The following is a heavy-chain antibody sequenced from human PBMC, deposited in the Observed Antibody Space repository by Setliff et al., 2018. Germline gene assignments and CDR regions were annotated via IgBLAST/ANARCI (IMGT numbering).Heavy chain of an antibody. J-gene: IGHJ3*02. D-gene: IGHD5-12*01. CDR2: IYTSGST. CDR1: GGSISSGSYY. V-gene: IGHV4-61*02. CDR3: ARGGDIPIQSDGFDI. Sequence: SETLSLTCTVSGGSISSGSYYWSWIRQPAGKGLEWIGRIYTSGSTNYNPSLKSRVTISVDTSKNQFSLKLSSVTAADTAVYYCARGGDIPIQSDGFDIWGRGSMVTVSS.